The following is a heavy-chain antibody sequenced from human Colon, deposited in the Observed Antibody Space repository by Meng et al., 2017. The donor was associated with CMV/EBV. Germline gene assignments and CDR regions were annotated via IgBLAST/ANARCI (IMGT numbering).Heavy chain of an antibody. V-gene: IGHV5-51*01. CDR1: GYSFTSYW. D-gene: IGHD2/OR15-2a*01. Sequence: GGSLRLSCKGSGYSFTSYWIGWVRQMPGKGLEWMGIIYPGDSDTRYSPSFQGQVTISADKSISTAYLQWSSLRGEDTAIYYCAKAIDFDSWGQGTLVTVSS. CDR2: IYPGDSDT. J-gene: IGHJ4*02. CDR3: AKAIDFDS.